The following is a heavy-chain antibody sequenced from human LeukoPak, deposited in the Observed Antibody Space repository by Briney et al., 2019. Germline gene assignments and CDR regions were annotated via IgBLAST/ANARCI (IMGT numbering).Heavy chain of an antibody. CDR1: GYTFTSYG. D-gene: IGHD6-6*01. Sequence: GASVKVSCKASGYTFTSYGICWGRQAPGQGLEWMGWISAYNGNTNYAQKLQGRVTMTTDTSTSTAYIELRSLRSDDTAVYYCARVIQIAVRLDYWGQGTLVTVSS. J-gene: IGHJ4*02. CDR2: ISAYNGNT. V-gene: IGHV1-18*01. CDR3: ARVIQIAVRLDY.